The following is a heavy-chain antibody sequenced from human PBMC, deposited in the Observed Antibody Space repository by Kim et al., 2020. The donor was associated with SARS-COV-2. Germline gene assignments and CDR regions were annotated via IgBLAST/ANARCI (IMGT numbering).Heavy chain of an antibody. J-gene: IGHJ6*02. CDR1: GFTFSSYG. Sequence: GGSLRLSCAASGFTFSSYGMHWVRPAPGKGLEWVAVIWYDGSNKYYADSVKGRFTISRDNSKNTLYLQMNSLRAEDTAVYYCARESRGYYYGMEVWGQGTTVTVSS. CDR2: IWYDGSNK. V-gene: IGHV3-33*01. CDR3: ARESRGYYYGMEV.